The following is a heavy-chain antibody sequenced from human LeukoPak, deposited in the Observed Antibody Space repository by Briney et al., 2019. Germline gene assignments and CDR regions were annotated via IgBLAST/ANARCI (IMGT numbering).Heavy chain of an antibody. D-gene: IGHD6-13*01. Sequence: SETLSLTCTVSGGSISSYYWSWIRQPPGKGLEWIGEINHSGSTNYNPSLKSRVTISVDTSKNQFSLKLSSVTAADTAVYYCARFLAAAGPIYYYYYMDVWGKGTTVTVSS. CDR1: GGSISSYY. J-gene: IGHJ6*03. V-gene: IGHV4-34*01. CDR2: INHSGST. CDR3: ARFLAAAGPIYYYYYMDV.